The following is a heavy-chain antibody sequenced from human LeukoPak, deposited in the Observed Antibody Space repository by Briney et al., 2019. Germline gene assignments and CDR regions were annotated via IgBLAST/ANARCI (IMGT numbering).Heavy chain of an antibody. CDR2: ISSSSSYI. V-gene: IGHV3-21*01. Sequence: GGSLRLSCAASGFTFSSYGMNWVRQAPGKGLERVSSISSSSSYIYYADSVKGRFTISRDNAKNSLYLQMNSLRAEDTAVYYCARDKRGGYSGYDYSSGMDVWGKGTTVTVSS. D-gene: IGHD5-12*01. CDR1: GFTFSSYG. CDR3: ARDKRGGYSGYDYSSGMDV. J-gene: IGHJ6*04.